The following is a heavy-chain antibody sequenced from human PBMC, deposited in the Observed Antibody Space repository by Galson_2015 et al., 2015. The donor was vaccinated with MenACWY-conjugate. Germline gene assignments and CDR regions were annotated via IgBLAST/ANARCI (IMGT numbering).Heavy chain of an antibody. CDR3: ARTAGSVPP. CDR2: ISATSATI. J-gene: IGHJ5*02. Sequence: SLRLSCAASGFTFSSFSMNWVRQAPGKGLEWVSSISATSATIYYADSVKGRFTISRDNAKSSLYLQMYSLRAEDTAVYYCARTAGSVPPWGLGTLVTVSS. CDR1: GFTFSSFS. D-gene: IGHD6-13*01. V-gene: IGHV3-21*01.